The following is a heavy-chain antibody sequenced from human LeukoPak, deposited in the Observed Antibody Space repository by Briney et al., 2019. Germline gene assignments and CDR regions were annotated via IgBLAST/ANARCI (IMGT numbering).Heavy chain of an antibody. CDR3: AREIPRDYDILTGYSNWFDP. Sequence: PSETLSLTCTVSGGSISRYYWSWIRQPPGKGLEWIGYIYYSGGTNYNPSLKSRVTISVDTSKNQFSLKLSSVTAADTAVYYCAREIPRDYDILTGYSNWFDPWGQGTLVTVSS. V-gene: IGHV4-59*01. CDR2: IYYSGGT. CDR1: GGSISRYY. D-gene: IGHD3-9*01. J-gene: IGHJ5*02.